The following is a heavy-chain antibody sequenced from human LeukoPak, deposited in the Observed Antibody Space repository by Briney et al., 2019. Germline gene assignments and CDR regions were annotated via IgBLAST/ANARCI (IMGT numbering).Heavy chain of an antibody. D-gene: IGHD3-22*01. V-gene: IGHV3-53*01. Sequence: GGSLRLSCAASGFTVSSNYMSWVRQAPGKALEWVSVIYSGGSTYYADSVKGRFTISRDNSKNTLYLQMNSLRAEDTAVYYCASAQTDYYDSSGYYYVGLGPFDYWGQGTLVTVSS. J-gene: IGHJ4*02. CDR1: GFTVSSNY. CDR3: ASAQTDYYDSSGYYYVGLGPFDY. CDR2: IYSGGST.